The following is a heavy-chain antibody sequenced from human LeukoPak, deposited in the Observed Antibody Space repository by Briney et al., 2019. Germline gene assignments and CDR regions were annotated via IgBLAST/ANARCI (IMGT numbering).Heavy chain of an antibody. CDR2: IYTSGST. Sequence: SETLSLTCTVSGGSISSSSYYWGWIRQPPGKGLEWIGRIYTSGSTNYNPSLKSRVTISVDTSKNQFSLKLSSVTAADTAVYYCARGFYDFWSGWYYFDYWGQGTLVTVSS. V-gene: IGHV4-39*07. CDR3: ARGFYDFWSGWYYFDY. J-gene: IGHJ4*02. D-gene: IGHD3-3*01. CDR1: GGSISSSSYY.